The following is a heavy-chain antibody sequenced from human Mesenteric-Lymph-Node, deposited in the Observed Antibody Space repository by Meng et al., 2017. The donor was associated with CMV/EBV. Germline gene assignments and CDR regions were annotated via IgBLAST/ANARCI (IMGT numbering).Heavy chain of an antibody. CDR1: GASVSSSSHY. CDR2: IYYRGST. CDR3: ARDMTYCSSTGCYSFYGMDV. V-gene: IGHV4-61*01. J-gene: IGHJ6*02. D-gene: IGHD2-2*01. Sequence: SETLSLTCSVSGASVSSSSHYWSWIRQPPGTGLEWIGYIYYRGSTNYNPSLKRRVTISIDTSKNQFSLKLSSVTAADTAVYYCARDMTYCSSTGCYSFYGMDVWGQGTTVTVSS.